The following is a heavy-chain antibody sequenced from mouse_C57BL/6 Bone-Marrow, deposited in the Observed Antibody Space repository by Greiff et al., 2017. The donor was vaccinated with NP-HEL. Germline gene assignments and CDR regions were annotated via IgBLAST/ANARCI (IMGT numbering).Heavy chain of an antibody. D-gene: IGHD1-1*01. Sequence: QVQLKQSGAELVRPGASVTLSCKASGYTFTDYEMHWVKQTPVHGLEWIGAIDPETGGTAYNQKFKGKAILTADKSSSTAYMELRSLTSEDSAVYYCHDYGSSDRAWFAYWGQGTLVTVSA. V-gene: IGHV1-15*01. CDR1: GYTFTDYE. CDR2: IDPETGGT. J-gene: IGHJ3*01. CDR3: HDYGSSDRAWFAY.